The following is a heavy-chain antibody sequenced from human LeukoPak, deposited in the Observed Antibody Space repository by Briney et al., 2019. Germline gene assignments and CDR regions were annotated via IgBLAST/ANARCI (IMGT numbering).Heavy chain of an antibody. Sequence: SETLSLTRTVSGGSISSSNYYWAWIRQPPGKGLEWIGSIHYTGSTYYSASLKSRVTISVDTSKNQFSLKLPSVTAADTAVYYCARDSQYDSSGHAPWGQGILVTVSS. CDR2: IHYTGST. CDR3: ARDSQYDSSGHAP. D-gene: IGHD3-22*01. V-gene: IGHV4-39*07. J-gene: IGHJ5*02. CDR1: GGSISSSNYY.